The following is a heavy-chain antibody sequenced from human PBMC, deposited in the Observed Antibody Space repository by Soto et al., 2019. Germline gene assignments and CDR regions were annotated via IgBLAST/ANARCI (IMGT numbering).Heavy chain of an antibody. CDR2: IYYSGST. J-gene: IGHJ4*02. Sequence: PSETLSLTCTVSGGSISSGDYYWSWIRQSPGKGLEWIGYIYYSGSTYYNPSLKRRVTISVDTSKNQFSLKLSSVTAADTAVYYCARSNRSRYNWNYIDYWGQGTLVTVSS. D-gene: IGHD1-20*01. CDR3: ARSNRSRYNWNYIDY. V-gene: IGHV4-30-4*01. CDR1: GGSISSGDYY.